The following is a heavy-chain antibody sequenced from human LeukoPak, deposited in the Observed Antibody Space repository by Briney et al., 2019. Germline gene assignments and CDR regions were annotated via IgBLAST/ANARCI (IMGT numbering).Heavy chain of an antibody. D-gene: IGHD3-10*01. CDR2: VSAYDGST. J-gene: IGHJ6*02. CDR1: GYSFTSYG. V-gene: IGHV1-18*01. CDR3: ARGGRDGMDV. Sequence: ASVKVSCKASGYSFTSYGFTWVRRAPGQGLEWMGWVSAYDGSTNYAQKIRGRVTMTTDASKNTVYMELRSLRFDDTAVYYCARGGRDGMDVWGQGTPVTVSS.